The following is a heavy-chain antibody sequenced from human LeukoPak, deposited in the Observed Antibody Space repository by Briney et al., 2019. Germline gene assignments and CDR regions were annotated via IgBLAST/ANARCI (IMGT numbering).Heavy chain of an antibody. V-gene: IGHV1-69*13. CDR1: GGTFSSYA. Sequence: ASVKVSCKASGGTFSSYAISWVRQAPGQGLEWMGGIIPIFGTANYAQKFQGRVTITADESTSTAYMELSSLRSEDTAVYYCARSGGSGSYWSWFDPWGQGTLVTVSS. CDR2: IIPIFGTA. J-gene: IGHJ5*02. CDR3: ARSGGSGSYWSWFDP. D-gene: IGHD3-10*01.